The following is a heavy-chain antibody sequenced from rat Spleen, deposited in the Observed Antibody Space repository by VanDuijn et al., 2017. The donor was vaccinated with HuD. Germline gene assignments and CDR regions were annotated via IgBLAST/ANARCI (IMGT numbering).Heavy chain of an antibody. J-gene: IGHJ2*01. CDR1: GFTFSDYY. CDR2: ISTGGRNT. Sequence: EVQLVESGGGLLQPGRSLKLSCAASGFTFSDYYMAWVRQAPKKGLEWVATISTGGRNTYYRDSVKGRFTISRDNAKNTLYLQIDSLRSEDTATYYCARHRNYGGIPFDYWGQGVMVTVSS. V-gene: IGHV5S23*01. D-gene: IGHD1-11*01. CDR3: ARHRNYGGIPFDY.